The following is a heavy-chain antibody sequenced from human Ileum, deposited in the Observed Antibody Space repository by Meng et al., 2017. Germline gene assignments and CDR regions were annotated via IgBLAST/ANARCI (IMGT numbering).Heavy chain of an antibody. J-gene: IGHJ4*02. D-gene: IGHD2-8*01. CDR3: ARAPKYCTNAVCSRPLDS. CDR1: GGSISSGDYY. CDR2: IYSNGNT. Sequence: QVQLQESGPRLGKRSQTLSLTCTVPGGSISSGDYYWSWFRQSPGKGPEWIGYIYSNGNTYSNPSLRGRLMISIDTSKNQFSLKLSSVTAADTAVYYCARAPKYCTNAVCSRPLDSWGQGTLVTVSS. V-gene: IGHV4-30-4*01.